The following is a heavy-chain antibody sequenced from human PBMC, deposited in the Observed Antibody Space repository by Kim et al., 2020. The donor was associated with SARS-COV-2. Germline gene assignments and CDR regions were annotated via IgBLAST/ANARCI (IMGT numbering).Heavy chain of an antibody. V-gene: IGHV3-23*01. Sequence: GGSLRLSCAASGFTFSSYAMSWVRQAPGKGLEWVLGISDSGGSTYYADSVKGRFTISRDNSKNTLYLEMNSLRAEDTAVYHCAKVRPSTGWGPVDYWGQGTLVTVSS. D-gene: IGHD2-8*02. J-gene: IGHJ4*02. CDR2: ISDSGGST. CDR3: AKVRPSTGWGPVDY. CDR1: GFTFSSYA.